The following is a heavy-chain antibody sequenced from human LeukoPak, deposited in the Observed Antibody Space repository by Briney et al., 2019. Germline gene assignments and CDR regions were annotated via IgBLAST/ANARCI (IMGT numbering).Heavy chain of an antibody. V-gene: IGHV4-4*07. D-gene: IGHD6-13*01. Sequence: PSETLSLTCAVSGYSISSGYYWSWIRQPAGQGLEWIGRIYTNGDTKFNPSLKSRVTMSVDTSKNQLSLKLRPVTAADTAVYYCARAAGAAGGQYFDYWGQGTLVTVSS. J-gene: IGHJ4*02. CDR2: IYTNGDT. CDR1: GYSISSGYY. CDR3: ARAAGAAGGQYFDY.